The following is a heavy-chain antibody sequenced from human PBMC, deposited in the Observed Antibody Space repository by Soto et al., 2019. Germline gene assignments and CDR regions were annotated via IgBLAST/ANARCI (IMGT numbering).Heavy chain of an antibody. V-gene: IGHV3-7*05. CDR2: IKQDGSEK. Sequence: GGSLRLSCAASGFTFSSYWMSWVRQAPGEGLEWVANIKQDGSEKYYVDSVKGRFTISRDNAKNSLYLQMNSLSAEDTAVYYCARDRRAPLYYDFWSGYYSDYWGQGTLVTVSS. CDR3: ARDRRAPLYYDFWSGYYSDY. CDR1: GFTFSSYW. D-gene: IGHD3-3*01. J-gene: IGHJ4*02.